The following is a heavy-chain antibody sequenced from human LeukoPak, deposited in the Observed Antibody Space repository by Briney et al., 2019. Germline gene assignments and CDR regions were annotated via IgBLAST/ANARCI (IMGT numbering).Heavy chain of an antibody. Sequence: GGSLRLSCAASGFTFSHYWMSWVRQAPGKGLEWVANIKQDGSEKNYVDSVKGRFTISRDNAKNSLYLQMNILRAEDAAVYYCARDLYASGSYDYWGQGTLVTVSS. V-gene: IGHV3-7*04. CDR1: GFTFSHYW. D-gene: IGHD3-10*01. CDR3: ARDLYASGSYDY. CDR2: IKQDGSEK. J-gene: IGHJ4*02.